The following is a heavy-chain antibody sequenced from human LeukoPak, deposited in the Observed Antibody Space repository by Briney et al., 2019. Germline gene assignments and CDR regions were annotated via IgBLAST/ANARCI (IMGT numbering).Heavy chain of an antibody. CDR2: INPSSGVT. V-gene: IGHV1-2*02. Sequence: ASVKVSCKASGYTFTDYYMHWVRQAPGQGLEWMGWINPSSGVTNCAQKFQGRVTMTRDTSISTAYMELSRLTSDDTAVYYCAREGNFDVWGQGTMVTVSS. CDR1: GYTFTDYY. J-gene: IGHJ3*01. CDR3: AREGNFDV.